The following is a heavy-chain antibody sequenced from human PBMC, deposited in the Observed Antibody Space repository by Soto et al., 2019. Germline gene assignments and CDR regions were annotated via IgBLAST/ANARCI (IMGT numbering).Heavy chain of an antibody. Sequence: QVQLVQSGAEVKKPGASVKVSCKASRHTLINYYMHWVRQAPGQGLDWLGKIDPSGTGTSYAERSQGRITLTSDTSTNPIYVELSRLRSEDTAIYYCAINYYDRRAYLYWGQGTLVTVSS. CDR3: AINYYDRRAYLY. V-gene: IGHV1-46*01. J-gene: IGHJ4*02. CDR2: IDPSGTGT. CDR1: RHTLINYY. D-gene: IGHD3-22*01.